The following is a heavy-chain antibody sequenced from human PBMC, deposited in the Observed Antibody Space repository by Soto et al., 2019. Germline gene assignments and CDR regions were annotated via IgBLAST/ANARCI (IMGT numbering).Heavy chain of an antibody. V-gene: IGHV1-3*05. CDR1: GYTFTSYA. CDR3: PSTIVIVTALDY. CDR2: INAGNGNT. D-gene: IGHD2-21*02. Sequence: QVQLVQSGAEEKKPGASVKVSCKASGYTFTSYAMHWVRQAPGQRLEWMGWINAGNGNTKYSQKFQGRVTITSDTSASTAYMDLSTLRSDDTAVYYSPSTIVIVTALDYWCHATLVTVSS. J-gene: IGHJ4*01.